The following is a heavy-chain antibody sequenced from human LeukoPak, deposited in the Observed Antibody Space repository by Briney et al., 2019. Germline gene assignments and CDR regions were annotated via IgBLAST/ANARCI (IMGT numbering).Heavy chain of an antibody. CDR2: VHTSGST. D-gene: IGHD2-2*01. CDR3: ARDWRRTTCFDP. CDR1: GGSISSGSYY. Sequence: SSQTLSLTCTVSGGSISSGSYYWSWIRQPAGKGLEWIGHVHTSGSTNYNPSLKGRGTISLDTSKNQFSLKLSSLTAADTAVYYCARDWRRTTCFDPWGQGTLVTVSS. V-gene: IGHV4-61*09. J-gene: IGHJ5*02.